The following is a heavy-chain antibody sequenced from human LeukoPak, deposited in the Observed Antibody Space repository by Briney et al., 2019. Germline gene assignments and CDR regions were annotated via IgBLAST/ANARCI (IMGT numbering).Heavy chain of an antibody. D-gene: IGHD3-10*02. CDR2: INWNGGIT. CDR3: ARDLHYYVAMDV. Sequence: GGSLRLSCAASGFTFYDYGMSWVRQVPGKGLEWVSGINWNGGITGYADSVKGRFTISRDNAKNSLFLQMKSLRAEDTALYYCARDLHYYVAMDVWGQGTTVTVSS. CDR1: GFTFYDYG. V-gene: IGHV3-20*04. J-gene: IGHJ6*02.